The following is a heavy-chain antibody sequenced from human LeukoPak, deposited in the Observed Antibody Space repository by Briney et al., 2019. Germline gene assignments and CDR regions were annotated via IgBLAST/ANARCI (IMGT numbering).Heavy chain of an antibody. CDR1: GGSISSGGYY. J-gene: IGHJ5*02. D-gene: IGHD3-3*01. CDR2: IYYSGST. Sequence: PSETLSLTCTVSGGSISSGGYYWSWIRQHPGKGLEWVGYIYYSGSTNYNPSLKSRVTISVDTSKNQFSLKLSSVTAADTAVYYCARGYYDFWSGSAPRLNWFDPWGQGTLVTVSS. CDR3: ARGYYDFWSGSAPRLNWFDP. V-gene: IGHV4-31*03.